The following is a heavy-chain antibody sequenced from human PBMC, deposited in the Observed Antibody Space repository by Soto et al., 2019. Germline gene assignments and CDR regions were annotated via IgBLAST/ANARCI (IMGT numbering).Heavy chain of an antibody. CDR3: ARDQPPAMAHYFDY. Sequence: EVQLVESGGGLVQPGGSLRLSCAAAGFTFSSYSMNWVRQAPGKGLEWVSYISSSSSTIYYADSVKGRFTISRHNSKNSLYLQMNSLSAEDTAVYYCARDQPPAMAHYFDYWGQGTLVTVSS. D-gene: IGHD5-18*01. V-gene: IGHV3-48*01. CDR1: GFTFSSYS. CDR2: ISSSSSTI. J-gene: IGHJ4*02.